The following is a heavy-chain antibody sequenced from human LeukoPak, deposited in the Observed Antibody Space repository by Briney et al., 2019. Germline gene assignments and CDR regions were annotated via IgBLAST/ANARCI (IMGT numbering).Heavy chain of an antibody. CDR2: ISASGATT. V-gene: IGHV3-23*01. Sequence: GGSLRLSCAASGFTFSSYVMSWVRQTPGKGLEWVSYISASGATTYFADSVRGRFTISRDNSKNTLYLQMNSLRAEDTAVYYCAKGRPYGDYVSDFDYWGQGTLVTVSS. J-gene: IGHJ4*02. D-gene: IGHD4-17*01. CDR1: GFTFSSYV. CDR3: AKGRPYGDYVSDFDY.